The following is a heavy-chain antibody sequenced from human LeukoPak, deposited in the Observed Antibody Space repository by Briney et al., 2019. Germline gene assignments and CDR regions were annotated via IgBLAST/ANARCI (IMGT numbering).Heavy chain of an antibody. J-gene: IGHJ4*02. CDR3: ARVRNYYGSGREYFDY. D-gene: IGHD3-10*01. CDR2: INHSGST. CDR1: GGSFSGYY. V-gene: IGHV4-34*01. Sequence: SETLSLTCAVYGGSFSGYYWSWIRQPPGKGLEWIGEINHSGSTNYNPSLKSRVTISVDTSKNQFSLKLSSVTAADTAVYYCARVRNYYGSGREYFDYWGQGTLVTVSS.